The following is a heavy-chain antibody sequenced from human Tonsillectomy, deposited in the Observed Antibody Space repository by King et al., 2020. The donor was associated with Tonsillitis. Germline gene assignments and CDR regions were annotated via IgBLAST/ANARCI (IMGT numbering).Heavy chain of an antibody. CDR2: INPNSGGT. D-gene: IGHD3-9*01. J-gene: IGHJ2*01. CDR3: ARDPLDWLSLPHWYFDL. V-gene: IGHV1-2*02. CDR1: GYTFTGNH. Sequence: VQLVESGAEVKKPGASVKVSCKASGYTFTGNHMHWVRQAPGQGLEWMGWINPNSGGTNYAQKFQGRVTMTRDTSISTAYMELSRLRTDDTAVYYCARDPLDWLSLPHWYFDLGGRGTLVTVSS.